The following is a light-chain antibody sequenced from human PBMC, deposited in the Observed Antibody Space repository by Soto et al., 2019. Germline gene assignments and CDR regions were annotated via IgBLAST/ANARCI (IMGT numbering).Light chain of an antibody. V-gene: IGKV3-20*01. CDR1: QDINSAY. CDR2: GAG. Sequence: EIVLTQSPGTLSLSPGDTATLSCRASQDINSAYLAWYQQKPGQAPRLLIYGAGSRATGIPDRFDGWASGTDFTISISILEPEDSAGDHCKQYGRPPVTVGRGTKLEIK. J-gene: IGKJ2*01. CDR3: KQYGRPPVT.